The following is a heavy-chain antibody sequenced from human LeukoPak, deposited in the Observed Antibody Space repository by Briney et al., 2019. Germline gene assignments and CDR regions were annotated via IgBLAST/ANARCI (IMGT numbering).Heavy chain of an antibody. CDR3: ARVLTPEETGPYPANWFDP. Sequence: SQTLSLTCAVSGGSISSGGYSWSWIRQPPGKGLEWIGYIYHSGSTYYNPSLKSRVTISVDRSKNQFSLKLSSVTAAGTAVYYCARVLTPEETGPYPANWFDPWGQGTLVTVSS. CDR1: GGSISSGGYS. V-gene: IGHV4-30-2*01. J-gene: IGHJ5*02. D-gene: IGHD1-14*01. CDR2: IYHSGST.